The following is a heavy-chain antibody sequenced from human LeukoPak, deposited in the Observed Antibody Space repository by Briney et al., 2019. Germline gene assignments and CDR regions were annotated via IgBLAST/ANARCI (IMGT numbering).Heavy chain of an antibody. D-gene: IGHD3-22*01. CDR2: INHSGST. Sequence: SETLSLTCAVYGGSFSGYYWSWIRQPPGKGLEWIGEINHSGSTNHNPSLKSRVTISVDTSKNQFSLKLSSVTAADTAVYYCARGSVWYYYDSSGYSAGFYAFDYWGQGTLVTVSS. CDR3: ARGSVWYYYDSSGYSAGFYAFDY. V-gene: IGHV4-34*01. J-gene: IGHJ4*02. CDR1: GGSFSGYY.